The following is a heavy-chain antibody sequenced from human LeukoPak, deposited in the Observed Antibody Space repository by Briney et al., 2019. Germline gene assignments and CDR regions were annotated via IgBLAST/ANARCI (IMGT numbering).Heavy chain of an antibody. CDR3: ARHSRSTVSSAADV. CDR2: IYPGDSDP. Sequence: GESLKISCKGSGYTFTNYWIAWVRQTPGKGLEWMGIIYPGDSDPRYSPSFQGQVTISVDNSITTAYLQWSSLKASDTAMYYCARHSRSTVSSAADVWGQGTTVTVSS. D-gene: IGHD4-17*01. V-gene: IGHV5-51*01. J-gene: IGHJ6*02. CDR1: GYTFTNYW.